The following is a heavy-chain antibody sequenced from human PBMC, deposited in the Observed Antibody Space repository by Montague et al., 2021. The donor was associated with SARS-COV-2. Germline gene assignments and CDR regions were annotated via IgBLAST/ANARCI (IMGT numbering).Heavy chain of an antibody. Sequence: SLRLSCAASGFTFSSYSMNWVRQAPGKGLEWVSYISSSSSTIYYADSVKGRFTISRDNAKNSLYLQMNSLRDEDTAVYYCARGTYTYYDILTGRTYGMDVGGQGTTVTVSS. V-gene: IGHV3-48*02. CDR2: ISSSSSTI. CDR1: GFTFSSYS. D-gene: IGHD3-9*01. J-gene: IGHJ6*02. CDR3: ARGTYTYYDILTGRTYGMDV.